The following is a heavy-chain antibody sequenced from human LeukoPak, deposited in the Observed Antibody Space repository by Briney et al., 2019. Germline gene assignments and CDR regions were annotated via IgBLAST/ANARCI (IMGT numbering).Heavy chain of an antibody. D-gene: IGHD2-15*01. CDR2: ISSSGSTI. J-gene: IGHJ6*02. V-gene: IGHV3-11*01. CDR1: GFTFSDYY. CDR3: AKNLYCGGGSCYPSALGMDV. Sequence: GGSLRLSCAASGFTFSDYYMSWIRQAPGKGLEWVSYISSSGSTIYYADSVKGRFTISRDNSKNTLFLQMNSLRAEDTAVYYCAKNLYCGGGSCYPSALGMDVWGQGTTVTVSS.